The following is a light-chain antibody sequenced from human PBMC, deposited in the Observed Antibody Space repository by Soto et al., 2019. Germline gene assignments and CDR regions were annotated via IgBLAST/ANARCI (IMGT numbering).Light chain of an antibody. J-gene: IGLJ1*01. Sequence: QSALTQPASVSGSPGQSITISCTGSRSDIGAYNYVSWFQQYPGKAPKLIISEVSNRPSGVSNRCSGSKSGTAASLTISGLQTEDDADYFCFSFTTDWTHVFGTGTKVTVL. CDR1: RSDIGAYNY. V-gene: IGLV2-14*01. CDR2: EVS. CDR3: FSFTTDWTHV.